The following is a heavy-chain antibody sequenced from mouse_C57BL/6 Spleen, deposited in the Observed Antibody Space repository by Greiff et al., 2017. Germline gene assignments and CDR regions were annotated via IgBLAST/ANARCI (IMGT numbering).Heavy chain of an antibody. J-gene: IGHJ2*01. Sequence: EVKLMESGGGLVQPGGSMKLSCAASGFTFSDAWMDWVRQSPEKGLEWVAEIRNKANNHATYYAESVKGRFTISRDDSKSSVYLQMNSLRAEDTGIYYCTVRSYYDYDGDFDYWGQGTTLTVSS. CDR3: TVRSYYDYDGDFDY. CDR2: IRNKANNHAT. CDR1: GFTFSDAW. D-gene: IGHD2-4*01. V-gene: IGHV6-6*01.